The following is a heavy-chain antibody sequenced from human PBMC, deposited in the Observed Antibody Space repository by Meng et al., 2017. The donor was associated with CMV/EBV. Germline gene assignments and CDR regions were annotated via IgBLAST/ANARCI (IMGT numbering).Heavy chain of an antibody. D-gene: IGHD2-15*01. Sequence: QITLKESGPTLVKPTQTLTLTCPXXXFSLSTSGVGVGRIRQPPGKALEWLALIYWDDDKRYSPSLKSRLTITKDTSKNQVVLTMTNMDPVDTATYYCAHSRCSGGSCYGLDFDYWGQGTLVTVSS. CDR2: IYWDDDK. CDR3: AHSRCSGGSCYGLDFDY. J-gene: IGHJ4*02. V-gene: IGHV2-5*02. CDR1: XFSLSTSGVG.